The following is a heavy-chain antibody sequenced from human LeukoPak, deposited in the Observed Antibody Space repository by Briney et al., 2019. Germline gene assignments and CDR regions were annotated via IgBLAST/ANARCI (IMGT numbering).Heavy chain of an antibody. V-gene: IGHV3-21*01. D-gene: IGHD2-2*01. J-gene: IGHJ4*02. CDR1: GFTFSSYS. CDR2: IGSSSRSI. CDR3: AKGRDIVVVPAAISYYFDY. Sequence: SGGSLRLSCAASGFTFSSYSMNWVRQAPGKGLEWVSSIGSSSRSIYYADSVKGRFTISRDNAKNSLSLQMNSLRAEDTAVYYCAKGRDIVVVPAAISYYFDYWGQGTLVTVSS.